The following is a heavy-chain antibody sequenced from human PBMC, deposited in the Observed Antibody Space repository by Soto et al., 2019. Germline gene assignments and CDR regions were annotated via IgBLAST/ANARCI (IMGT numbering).Heavy chain of an antibody. CDR2: INPSGGST. CDR1: GFSFSDYF. CDR3: ARATLRFLEWSLLSGMDV. V-gene: IGHV1-46*01. J-gene: IGHJ6*02. D-gene: IGHD3-3*01. Sequence: ASVKVSCKASGFSFSDYFMHWVRQAPGQGLEWMGIINPSGGSTSYAQKFQGRVTMTRDTSTSTVYMELSSLRSEDTAVYYCARATLRFLEWSLLSGMDVWGQGTTVTVSS.